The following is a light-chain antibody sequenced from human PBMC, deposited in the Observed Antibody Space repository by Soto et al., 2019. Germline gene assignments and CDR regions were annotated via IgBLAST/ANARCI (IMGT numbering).Light chain of an antibody. V-gene: IGKV1-39*01. CDR2: AAS. Sequence: DIQRTQSPSSRAASAGGGGTITCHASQDISTILNWYQHKPGKAPNLLIYAASSLQSGVPSRFSGSGSGTDFTLTISSLQPEDFATYYCQQSYSTPHTVGQGTQLEIK. CDR1: QDISTI. J-gene: IGKJ5*01. CDR3: QQSYSTPHT.